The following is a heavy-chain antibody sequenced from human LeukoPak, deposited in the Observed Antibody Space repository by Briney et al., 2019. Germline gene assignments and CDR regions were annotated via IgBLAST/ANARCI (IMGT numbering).Heavy chain of an antibody. J-gene: IGHJ4*02. CDR3: ARVGYCSGGSCRFSYFDY. Sequence: TPSETLSLTCTVSGGSISSPDYYWSWIRQPPGKGLEWIGYIYYSGSTYYNPSLRSRVTMSIDTSKNHFSLKLSSVTAADTAVYFCARVGYCSGGSCRFSYFDYWGQGSLVTVSS. V-gene: IGHV4-30-4*01. CDR2: IYYSGST. CDR1: GGSISSPDYY. D-gene: IGHD2-15*01.